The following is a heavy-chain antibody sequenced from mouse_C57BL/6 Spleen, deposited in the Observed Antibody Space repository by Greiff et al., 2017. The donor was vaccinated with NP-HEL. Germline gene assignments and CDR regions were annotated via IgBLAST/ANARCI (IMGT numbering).Heavy chain of an antibody. V-gene: IGHV1-82*01. Sequence: QVQLKQSGPELVKPGASVKISCKASGYAFSSSWMNWVKQRPGKGLEWIGRIYPGDGDTNYNGKFKGKATLTADKSSSTAYMQLSSLTSEDSAVYFCARGSSGPAWFAYWGQGTLVTVSA. CDR2: IYPGDGDT. CDR1: GYAFSSSW. D-gene: IGHD3-2*02. J-gene: IGHJ3*01. CDR3: ARGSSGPAWFAY.